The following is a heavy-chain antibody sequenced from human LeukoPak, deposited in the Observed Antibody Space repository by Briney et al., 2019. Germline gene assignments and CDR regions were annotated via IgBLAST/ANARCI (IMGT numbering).Heavy chain of an antibody. CDR1: GGSITSSTYY. D-gene: IGHD6-19*01. J-gene: IGHJ4*02. V-gene: IGHV4-39*01. CDR3: ARAGYSSGWYDHFDY. Sequence: PSETLSLTCSVSGGSITSSTYYWGWIRQPPGKGLEWIGSINYGGFTYYSASLKSRVTMSVDTSKNQFSLNLSSVTAADTAVYYCARAGYSSGWYDHFDYWDQGTLVTVSS. CDR2: INYGGFT.